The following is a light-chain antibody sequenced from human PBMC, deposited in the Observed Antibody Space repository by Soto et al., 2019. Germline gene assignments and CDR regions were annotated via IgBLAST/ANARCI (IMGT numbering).Light chain of an antibody. J-gene: IGKJ2*01. V-gene: IGKV3-15*01. CDR1: QSVGSR. Sequence: EIVMTQSPDTLSVSPGERATLSCRASQSVGSRLTWYQQKRGQAPRLLIFDASTRATGIPARFSGSGSGTEFTLTISSVQSYPFAVLFCLQYHQWTYTFGQTTKLEIK. CDR2: DAS. CDR3: LQYHQWTYT.